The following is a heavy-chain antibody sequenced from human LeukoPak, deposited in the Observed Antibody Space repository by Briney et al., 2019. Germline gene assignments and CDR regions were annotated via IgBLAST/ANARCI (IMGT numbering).Heavy chain of an antibody. CDR3: ARSERGPTPAPIDY. D-gene: IGHD1-26*01. CDR2: IYYSGST. CDR1: GGSISSYY. Sequence: KPSETLSLTCTVSGGSISSYYWSWIRQPPGKGLEWIGYIYYSGSTNYNPSLKSRVTISVDTSKNQFSLKLSSVTAADTAVYYCARSERGPTPAPIDYWGQGTLVTVSS. V-gene: IGHV4-59*01. J-gene: IGHJ4*02.